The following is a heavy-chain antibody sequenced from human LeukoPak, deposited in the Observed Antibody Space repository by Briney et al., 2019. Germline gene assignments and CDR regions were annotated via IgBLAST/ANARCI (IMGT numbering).Heavy chain of an antibody. D-gene: IGHD4-17*01. CDR3: ARDTVTTGWDY. CDR2: IHYRDST. V-gene: IGHV4-59*01. CDR1: GGSISSYY. Sequence: SETLSLTCSVSGGSISSYYWSWLGQPPGKGRELIEYIHYRDSTNNNPSLKSRDTISVDTSKTQFSLKLTPMPGADTAVYYCARDTVTTGWDYWGQGTLVTVSS. J-gene: IGHJ4*02.